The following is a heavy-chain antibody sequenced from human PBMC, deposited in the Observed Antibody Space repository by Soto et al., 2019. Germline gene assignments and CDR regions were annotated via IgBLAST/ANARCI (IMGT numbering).Heavy chain of an antibody. Sequence: GGSLRLSCAASGFTFSSYGMHWVRQAPGKGLEWVAVIWYDGSNKYYADSVKGRFTISRDNSKNTLYLQMNSLRAEDTAVYYCAREEGYCSGGSCYRFGMDVWGQGTTVTVSS. CDR1: GFTFSSYG. V-gene: IGHV3-33*01. D-gene: IGHD2-15*01. CDR3: AREEGYCSGGSCYRFGMDV. J-gene: IGHJ6*02. CDR2: IWYDGSNK.